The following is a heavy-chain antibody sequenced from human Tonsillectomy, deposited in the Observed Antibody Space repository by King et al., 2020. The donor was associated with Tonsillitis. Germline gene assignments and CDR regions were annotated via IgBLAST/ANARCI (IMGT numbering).Heavy chain of an antibody. D-gene: IGHD3-3*01. CDR1: GGSISSYY. Sequence: QLQESGPGLVKPSETLSLTCTVSGGSISSYYWSWFRQPAGKGLEWIGRIYMTGRTNYNPSLKSRVTMSVHTSRNQFSLKLTSVTAADTAVYYCARDGGIFGGGFDPWGQGTLVIVSS. V-gene: IGHV4-4*07. CDR3: ARDGGIFGGGFDP. J-gene: IGHJ5*02. CDR2: IYMTGRT.